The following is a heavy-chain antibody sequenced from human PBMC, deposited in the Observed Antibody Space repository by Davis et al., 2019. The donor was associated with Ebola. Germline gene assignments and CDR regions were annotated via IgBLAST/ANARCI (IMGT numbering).Heavy chain of an antibody. CDR1: GFTFTSYA. J-gene: IGHJ6*03. V-gene: IGHV1-3*01. Sequence: GGSLRLSCAASGFTFTSYAMHWVRQAPGQRLEWMGWINAGNGNTKYSQKFQGRVTITRDTSASTAYMELSSLRSEDTAVYYCARDGKVPPGRYYYYMDVWGKGTTVTVSS. D-gene: IGHD1-14*01. CDR2: INAGNGNT. CDR3: ARDGKVPPGRYYYYMDV.